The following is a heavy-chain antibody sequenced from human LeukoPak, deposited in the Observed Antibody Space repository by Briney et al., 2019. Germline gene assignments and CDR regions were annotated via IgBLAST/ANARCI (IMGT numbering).Heavy chain of an antibody. V-gene: IGHV3-74*01. CDR3: ARDYDFWSGFFDY. Sequence: GGSLTLSCAASGFTFSNYWMHWVRQAPGKGLVWVSRINSDGSSTSYADSVKGRFTISRDNAKNTLSLQMNSLRADDTAVYYCARDYDFWSGFFDYWGQGTLVTVSS. CDR2: INSDGSST. J-gene: IGHJ4*02. D-gene: IGHD3-3*01. CDR1: GFTFSNYW.